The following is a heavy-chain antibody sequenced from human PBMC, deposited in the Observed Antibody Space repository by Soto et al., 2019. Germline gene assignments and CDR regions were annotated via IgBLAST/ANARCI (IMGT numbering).Heavy chain of an antibody. CDR1: GYTLTGLS. CDR3: ATHASKYDFWSGPTGV. CDR2: FDPEDGET. Sequence: ASVKVSCKVSGYTLTGLSMHWVLQAPGKGLEWMGGFDPEDGETIYAQKFQGRVTMTEDTSTDTAYMELSSLRSEDTAVYYCATHASKYDFWSGPTGVWGKGTTVTVSS. V-gene: IGHV1-24*01. D-gene: IGHD3-3*01. J-gene: IGHJ6*04.